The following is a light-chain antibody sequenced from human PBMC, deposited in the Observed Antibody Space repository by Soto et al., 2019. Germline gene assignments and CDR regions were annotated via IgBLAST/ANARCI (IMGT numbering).Light chain of an antibody. Sequence: QSALTQPPSASGSPGQSVTISCTGTSRDVGAYDWISWYQQHPGKAPKVMIYDVSKRPPGVPDRFSGSKSGNTASLTVSGLQTEDEADYYCCAYAGSYTRYVFGTGTKLTVL. CDR2: DVS. V-gene: IGLV2-8*01. CDR3: CAYAGSYTRYV. CDR1: SRDVGAYDW. J-gene: IGLJ1*01.